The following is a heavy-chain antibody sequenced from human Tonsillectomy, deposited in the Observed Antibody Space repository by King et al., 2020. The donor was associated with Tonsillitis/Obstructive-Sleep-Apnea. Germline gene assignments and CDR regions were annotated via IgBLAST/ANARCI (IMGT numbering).Heavy chain of an antibody. CDR3: AKDDLDYYYYGMDV. CDR2: ISGSGGST. Sequence: VQLVESGGGLVQSGGSLRVSCAASGFTFSSYAMSWVRQAPGKGLEWVSAISGSGGSTYYADPVKGRFTISRDNSKNTLYLQMNSLRAEDTAIYYCAKDDLDYYYYGMDVWGQGTTVTVSS. V-gene: IGHV3-23*04. CDR1: GFTFSSYA. J-gene: IGHJ6*02.